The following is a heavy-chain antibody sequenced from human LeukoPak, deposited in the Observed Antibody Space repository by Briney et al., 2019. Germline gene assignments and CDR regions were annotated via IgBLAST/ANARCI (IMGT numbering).Heavy chain of an antibody. J-gene: IGHJ2*01. Sequence: TSETLSLTCTASGGSISSYYWSWIRQPPGKGLEWIGYIYYSGSTNYNPSLKSRVTISVDTSKNQFSLKLSSVTAADTAVYYCARRGGGFWYFDLWGRGTLVTVSS. D-gene: IGHD6-25*01. CDR3: ARRGGGFWYFDL. V-gene: IGHV4-59*08. CDR1: GGSISSYY. CDR2: IYYSGST.